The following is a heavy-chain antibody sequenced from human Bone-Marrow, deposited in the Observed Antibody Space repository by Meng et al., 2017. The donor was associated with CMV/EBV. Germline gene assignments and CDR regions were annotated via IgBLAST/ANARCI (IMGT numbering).Heavy chain of an antibody. CDR2: IKQDGSEK. CDR1: GFILNDYW. D-gene: IGHD1-26*01. CDR3: ARGEGVVGATPFDI. Sequence: GESLKISCAASGFILNDYWMTWIRQAPGKGLEWVAKIKQDGSEKYYVDSVKGRFSISRENAKNSLYLQMNSLRAGDTAVYYCARGEGVVGATPFDIWGQGTMVTVSS. J-gene: IGHJ3*02. V-gene: IGHV3-7*01.